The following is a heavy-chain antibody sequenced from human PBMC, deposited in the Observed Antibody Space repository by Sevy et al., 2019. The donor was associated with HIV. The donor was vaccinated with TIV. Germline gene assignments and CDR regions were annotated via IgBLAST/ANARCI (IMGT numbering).Heavy chain of an antibody. Sequence: SETLPLTCTVSGGSVSSGSYYWSWIRQPPGKGLEWIGYIYYSGSTNYNPSLKSRVTISVDTSKNQFSLKLSSVTAADTAVYYCARDNTVANDAFDIWGQGTMVTVSS. J-gene: IGHJ3*02. V-gene: IGHV4-61*01. CDR2: IYYSGST. CDR3: ARDNTVANDAFDI. CDR1: GGSVSSGSYY. D-gene: IGHD4-4*01.